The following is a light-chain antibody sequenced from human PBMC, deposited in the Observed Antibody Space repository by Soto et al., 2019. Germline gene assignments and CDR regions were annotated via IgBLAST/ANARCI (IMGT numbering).Light chain of an antibody. CDR1: SNDFGAYNY. V-gene: IGLV2-8*01. CDR2: EVF. Sequence: QSALTQPPSASGSPGQSVTISCTGTSNDFGAYNYVSWYQQYPGKAPKLIIYEVFRRPSGVPDRFSGSKSGNTASLTVSGLQPEEEADYYCSSYAGRETGVFGTGTKLTVL. CDR3: SSYAGRETGV. J-gene: IGLJ1*01.